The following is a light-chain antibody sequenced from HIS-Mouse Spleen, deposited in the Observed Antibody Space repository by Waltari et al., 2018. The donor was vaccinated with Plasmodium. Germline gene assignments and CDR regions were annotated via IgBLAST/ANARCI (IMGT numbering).Light chain of an antibody. CDR1: HSLLHSNGYHY. J-gene: IGKJ5*01. Sequence: DIVMTQSPLSLPVPLGEPAPTSPRSSHSLLHSNGYHYLDWYLQQPGQSPQLLIYLGSNRAAGVPDRFSGSGSGKDFTLKISRVEADDVGVYYCMQALQTPITFGQGTRLEIK. CDR3: MQALQTPIT. V-gene: IGKV2-28*01. CDR2: LGS.